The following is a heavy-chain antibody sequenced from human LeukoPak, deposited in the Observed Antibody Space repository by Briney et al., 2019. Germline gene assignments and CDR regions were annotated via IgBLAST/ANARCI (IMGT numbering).Heavy chain of an antibody. CDR1: GFTFSSYA. D-gene: IGHD3-10*01. CDR2: IKQDGGEK. V-gene: IGHV3-7*01. Sequence: GGSLRLSCAASGFTFSSYAMSLVRQAPWKGLEWVATIKQDGGEKSYVDSVRGRFTISRDNAKNSLYLQMNSLRAEDTAVYYCARVSSGSLDMWGLGTMVTVSS. CDR3: ARVSSGSLDM. J-gene: IGHJ3*02.